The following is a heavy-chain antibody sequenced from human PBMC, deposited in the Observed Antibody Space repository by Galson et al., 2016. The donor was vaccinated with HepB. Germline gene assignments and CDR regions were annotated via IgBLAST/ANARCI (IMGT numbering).Heavy chain of an antibody. Sequence: SLRLSCAASGFTFSSYAMTWVRQAPGKGLEWVSGITTSGDRTLSADSVKGRFTVSRDNSKNTLFLQMNGLRAEDTAVYYCAKDRNGAYPDYFDYWGPGTLVTVSS. CDR2: ITTSGDRT. CDR3: AKDRNGAYPDYFDY. D-gene: IGHD2-8*01. V-gene: IGHV3-23*01. J-gene: IGHJ4*02. CDR1: GFTFSSYA.